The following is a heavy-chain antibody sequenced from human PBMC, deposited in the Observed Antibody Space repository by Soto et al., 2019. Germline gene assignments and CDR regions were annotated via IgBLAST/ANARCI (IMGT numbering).Heavy chain of an antibody. V-gene: IGHV3-23*01. D-gene: IGHD2-15*01. CDR2: ISGSGGST. CDR1: GFTFSSYA. CDR3: TKDVLYCGGGSCLVGPSYTFGH. J-gene: IGHJ4*02. Sequence: PGGSLRLSCAASGFTFSSYAMSWVRQAPGKGLEWVSAISGSGGSTYYADSVKGRFTISRDNSKNTLYLQMNSLRADDTAVYYCTKDVLYCGGGSCLVGPSYTFGHWGQGTLVTVSS.